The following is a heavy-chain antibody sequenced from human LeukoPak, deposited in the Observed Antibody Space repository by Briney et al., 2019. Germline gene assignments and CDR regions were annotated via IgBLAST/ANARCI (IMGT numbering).Heavy chain of an antibody. J-gene: IGHJ6*02. CDR1: GGSISSSNW. V-gene: IGHV4-4*02. CDR3: ARDRRHYYDSSGYSNYYYGMDV. D-gene: IGHD3-22*01. CDR2: IYHSGST. Sequence: SETLSLTCAVSGGSISSSNWWSWVRQPPGKGLEWIGEIYHSGSTNYNPSLKSRVTISVDKSKNQFSLKLSSVTAADTAVYYCARDRRHYYDSSGYSNYYYGMDVWGQGTTVTVSS.